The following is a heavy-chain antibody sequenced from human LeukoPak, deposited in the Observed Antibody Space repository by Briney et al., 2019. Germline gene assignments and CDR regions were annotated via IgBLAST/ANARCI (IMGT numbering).Heavy chain of an antibody. V-gene: IGHV4-39*07. CDR3: ARTNCSGGSCYFDY. Sequence: SETLSLTCSVSGGSISSLSYYWGWVRQPPGKGLEWIGSIYYGGRTYYNPSLKSRVTMPVDTSKNQFSLKLSSVTAADTAVYYCARTNCSGGSCYFDYWGQGTLVTVSS. CDR2: IYYGGRT. J-gene: IGHJ4*02. CDR1: GGSISSLSYY. D-gene: IGHD2-15*01.